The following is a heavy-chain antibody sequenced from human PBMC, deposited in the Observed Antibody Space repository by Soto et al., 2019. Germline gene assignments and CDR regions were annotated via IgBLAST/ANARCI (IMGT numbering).Heavy chain of an antibody. V-gene: IGHV3-23*01. CDR3: VKGGWLDY. D-gene: IGHD2-15*01. J-gene: IGHJ4*02. CDR1: GFPFSTYE. Sequence: GGSLRFSCAASGFPFSTYEMTWVRQAPGKGLEWVSVIRPSGDNTYYADSVKGRFTISRDNSKNTLYLQVNSLRAEDTALYYCVKGGWLDYWGQGTVVTVSS. CDR2: IRPSGDNT.